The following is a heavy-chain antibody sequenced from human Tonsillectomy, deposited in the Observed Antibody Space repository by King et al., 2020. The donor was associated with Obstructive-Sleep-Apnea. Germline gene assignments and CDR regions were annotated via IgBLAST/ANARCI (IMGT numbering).Heavy chain of an antibody. Sequence: VQLQESGPGLVKPSETLSLTCTVSGGSISSYYWSWIRQPPGKGLEWIGYIYYSGSTNYNPSLKSRVTISVDTSKNQFSLKLSAVTAADTAVYYCARVPTTNFAWLGDRSYYFDYWGQGTLVTVSS. CDR1: GGSISSYY. J-gene: IGHJ4*02. CDR2: IYYSGST. V-gene: IGHV4-59*01. D-gene: IGHD3-9*01. CDR3: ARVPTTNFAWLGDRSYYFDY.